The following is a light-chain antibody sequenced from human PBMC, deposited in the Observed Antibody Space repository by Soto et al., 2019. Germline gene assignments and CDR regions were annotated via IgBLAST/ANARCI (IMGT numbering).Light chain of an antibody. CDR1: QSISNN. CDR3: LHYYEWPRWT. CDR2: GAS. Sequence: EIVMTHSPATLSVSPVERATLSFRSSQSISNNLAWYQQQPGQTPRLLIYGASTTATGIPARFSGSGTGTEFTLTISSLQSEDFAVYYCLHYYEWPRWTFGQGTKVDIK. V-gene: IGKV3-15*01. J-gene: IGKJ1*01.